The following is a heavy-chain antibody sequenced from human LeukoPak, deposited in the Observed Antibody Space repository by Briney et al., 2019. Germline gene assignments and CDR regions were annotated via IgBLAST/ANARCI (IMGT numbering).Heavy chain of an antibody. D-gene: IGHD1-26*01. CDR3: ARDQLRWELQLPSDY. CDR1: GYTFTGYY. V-gene: IGHV1-2*02. J-gene: IGHJ4*02. Sequence: ASVKVSCKASGYTFTGYYMHWVRQAPGQGLEWMGWINPNSGGTNYAQKFQGRVTMTRDTSISTAYMELSRLRSDDTAVYYYARDQLRWELQLPSDYWGQGTLVTVSS. CDR2: INPNSGGT.